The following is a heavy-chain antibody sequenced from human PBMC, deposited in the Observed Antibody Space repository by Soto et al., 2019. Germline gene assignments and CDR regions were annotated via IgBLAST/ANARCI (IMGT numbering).Heavy chain of an antibody. J-gene: IGHJ6*02. D-gene: IGHD4-4*01. CDR2: ISSISSYI. CDR3: ARDDYSNVVSGTYYYGMDV. Sequence: PGGALRLSCAASVFTFSTYSMNWVRQAPGKGLEWVSSISSISSYIYYADSVKGRFTISRDNAKNSLYPQMNSLRAEDTAVYDCARDDYSNVVSGTYYYGMDVWGQGTTVTVSS. V-gene: IGHV3-21*01. CDR1: VFTFSTYS.